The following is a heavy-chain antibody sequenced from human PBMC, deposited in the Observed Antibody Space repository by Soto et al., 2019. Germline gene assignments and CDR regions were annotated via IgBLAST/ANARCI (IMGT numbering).Heavy chain of an antibody. CDR2: IYWDDDK. CDR3: AHTPTVTGGFDY. D-gene: IGHD4-17*01. J-gene: IGHJ4*02. Sequence: QITLKESGPTLVKPTQTLTLTCTSSGFSLSTSGVGVGWIRQPPGKALEWLALIYWDDDKRNSPSLKSRLIITKDTSKNQVVLTMTNMDPVDTATYYCAHTPTVTGGFDYWGQGTLVTVSS. CDR1: GFSLSTSGVG. V-gene: IGHV2-5*02.